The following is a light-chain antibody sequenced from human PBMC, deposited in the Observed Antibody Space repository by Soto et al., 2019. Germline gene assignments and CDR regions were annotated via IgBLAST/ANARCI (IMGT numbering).Light chain of an antibody. J-gene: IGKJ5*01. V-gene: IGKV3-11*01. CDR2: DAS. Sequence: EIVLTQSPPTLSLSPGERATLSCRASQSINHYLAWYQQKPGQAPRLLIYDASNRATGIPARFSGSGSGTHFTLAISSLEPEDVAFYYCHQRTNWRLTFCQGTRLEIK. CDR3: HQRTNWRLT. CDR1: QSINHY.